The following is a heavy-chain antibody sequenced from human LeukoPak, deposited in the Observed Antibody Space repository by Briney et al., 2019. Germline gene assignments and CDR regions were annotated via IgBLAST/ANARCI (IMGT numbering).Heavy chain of an antibody. CDR3: ARDLRRDTSGKWGGSGFDP. D-gene: IGHD3-10*01. J-gene: IGHJ5*02. CDR1: GYTFTGYY. V-gene: IGHV1-18*04. CDR2: IITYNGNT. Sequence: ASVRVSCKASGYTFTGYYMHWVRQAPGQGLEWMGWIITYNGNTNYAQRFQGRVTMTTDTSTSTAYMELRRLRSDDTAVYYCARDLRRDTSGKWGGSGFDPWGQGTLVTVSS.